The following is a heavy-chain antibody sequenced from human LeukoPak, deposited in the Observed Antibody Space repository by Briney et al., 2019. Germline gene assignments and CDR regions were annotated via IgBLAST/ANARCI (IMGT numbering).Heavy chain of an antibody. CDR3: ARGGGLDV. V-gene: IGHV3-7*03. Sequence: GGSLRLSCAASGFTFSSYWMNWARQAPGKGLEWVASINHNGNVNYYVDSVKGRFTISRGNAKNSLYLQMSNLRAEDTAVYFCARGGGLDVWGQGATVTVSS. J-gene: IGHJ6*02. D-gene: IGHD3-16*01. CDR1: GFTFSSYW. CDR2: INHNGNVN.